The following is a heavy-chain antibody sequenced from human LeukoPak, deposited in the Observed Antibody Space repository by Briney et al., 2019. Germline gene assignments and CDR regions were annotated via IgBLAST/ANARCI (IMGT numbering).Heavy chain of an antibody. D-gene: IGHD5-18*01. V-gene: IGHV1-69*04. Sequence: SVKVSCKASGGTFSSYAISWVRQAPGQGLEWMGRIIPILGIANYAQKFQGRVTITADKSTSTAYMELSSLRSEDTVVYYCARGGRDTAMATTLDYWGQGTLVTVSS. CDR3: ARGGRDTAMATTLDY. J-gene: IGHJ4*02. CDR1: GGTFSSYA. CDR2: IIPILGIA.